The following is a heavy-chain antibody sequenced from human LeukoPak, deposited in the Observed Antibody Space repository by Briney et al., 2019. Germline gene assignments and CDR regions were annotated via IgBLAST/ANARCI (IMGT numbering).Heavy chain of an antibody. J-gene: IGHJ4*02. Sequence: WASVKVSCKASGYAFNSYYIHWVRQAPGQGLEWMGLINPSGGSTSYAQRLQGRVTMTRDTSMYTLYMEVTSLRSEDTAVYYCARGGYCGGTSCYLDFWGQGTVVTVSS. CDR2: INPSGGST. V-gene: IGHV1-46*02. D-gene: IGHD2-2*01. CDR3: ARGGYCGGTSCYLDF. CDR1: GYAFNSYY.